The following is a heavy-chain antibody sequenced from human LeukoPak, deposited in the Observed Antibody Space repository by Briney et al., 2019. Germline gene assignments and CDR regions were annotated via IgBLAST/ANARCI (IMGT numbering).Heavy chain of an antibody. J-gene: IGHJ3*02. V-gene: IGHV1-69*06. CDR1: GGTFSSYA. Sequence: SVKVSCKASGGTFSSYAISWVRQAPGQGLEWMGRIIPIFGTANYAQKFQGRVTITADTSTDTAYMELSSLRSEDTAVYYCAKGSPRGDTFDIWGQGTMVTVSS. CDR2: IIPIFGTA. CDR3: AKGSPRGDTFDI. D-gene: IGHD3-10*01.